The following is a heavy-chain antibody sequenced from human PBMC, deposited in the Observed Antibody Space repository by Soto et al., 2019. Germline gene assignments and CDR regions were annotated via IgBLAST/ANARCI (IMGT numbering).Heavy chain of an antibody. J-gene: IGHJ6*02. Sequence: GASVKVSCKASGGTFSSYAISWVRQAPGQGLEWMGGIIPIFGTANYAQKFQGRVTITADESTSTAYMELSSLRSEDTAVYYCARDDQLERRVFYYYYGMDVWGQGTTVTVSS. D-gene: IGHD1-1*01. V-gene: IGHV1-69*13. CDR1: GGTFSSYA. CDR3: ARDDQLERRVFYYYYGMDV. CDR2: IIPIFGTA.